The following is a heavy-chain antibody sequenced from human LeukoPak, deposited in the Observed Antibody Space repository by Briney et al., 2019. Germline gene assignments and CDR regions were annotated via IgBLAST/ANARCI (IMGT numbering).Heavy chain of an antibody. V-gene: IGHV1-18*01. D-gene: IGHD6-13*01. CDR1: GYTFTSYG. J-gene: IGHJ4*02. CDR3: AKVRFLGIADY. Sequence: GASVKVARKASGYTFTSYGISWVRQAPGQGLEWMGWISAYNGNTNYAQKLQGRVTMTTDTSTSTAYMELRSLRSDDTAVYYCAKVRFLGIADYWGQGTLVTVSS. CDR2: ISAYNGNT.